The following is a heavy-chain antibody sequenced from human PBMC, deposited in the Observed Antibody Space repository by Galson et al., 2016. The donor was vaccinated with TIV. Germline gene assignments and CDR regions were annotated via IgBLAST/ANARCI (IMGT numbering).Heavy chain of an antibody. CDR1: RFSFNTYW. V-gene: IGHV3-7*01. Sequence: SLRLSCAASRFSFNTYWMSWLRQAPGKGLEWVASINQGGSEKDYVDSVKGRFTISRDNAQTSLYLQMDSLRAEDRAVYYCARDFPPGYGSSFNDYWGQGTLVTVSS. CDR3: ARDFPPGYGSSFNDY. J-gene: IGHJ4*02. CDR2: INQGGSEK. D-gene: IGHD6-13*01.